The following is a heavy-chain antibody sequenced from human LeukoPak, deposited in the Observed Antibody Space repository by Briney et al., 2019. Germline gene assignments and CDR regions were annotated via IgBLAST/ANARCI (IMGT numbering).Heavy chain of an antibody. Sequence: SVKVSCKASGGTFSSYAISWVRQAPGQGLEWMGGIIPIFGTANYAQKFQGRVTITADESTSTAYMELSSLRSEDTAVYYCARGIPIQNRGSYYFDSWGQGTLVTVSS. CDR3: ARGIPIQNRGSYYFDS. J-gene: IGHJ4*02. CDR1: GGTFSSYA. D-gene: IGHD5-18*01. V-gene: IGHV1-69*01. CDR2: IIPIFGTA.